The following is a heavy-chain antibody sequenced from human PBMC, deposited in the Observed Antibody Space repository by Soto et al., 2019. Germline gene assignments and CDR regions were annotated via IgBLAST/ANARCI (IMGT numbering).Heavy chain of an antibody. CDR2: ISYDGSNK. CDR1: GFTFSSYG. J-gene: IGHJ6*03. Sequence: GGSLRLSCAASGFTFSSYGMHWVRQAPGKGLEWVAVISYDGSNKYYADSVKGRFTISRDNSKNTLYLQMNSLRAEDTAVYYCAKEEVRDMDVWGKGTTVTVSS. V-gene: IGHV3-30*18. CDR3: AKEEVRDMDV.